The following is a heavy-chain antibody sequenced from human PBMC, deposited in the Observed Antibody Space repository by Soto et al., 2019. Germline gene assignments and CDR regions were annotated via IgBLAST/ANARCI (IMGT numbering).Heavy chain of an antibody. CDR1: GGSISSGGYY. Sequence: QVQLQESGPGLVKPSQTLSLTCTVSGGSISSGGYYWSWIRQHPGKGLEWIGYIYYSGRTYYNPSLKGAVTISVDTSENQFSLTLSSVTVADTAVYYCAREWYGGNGWFDPWGQGTLVTVSS. CDR3: AREWYGGNGWFDP. D-gene: IGHD2-15*01. V-gene: IGHV4-31*01. CDR2: IYYSGRT. J-gene: IGHJ5*02.